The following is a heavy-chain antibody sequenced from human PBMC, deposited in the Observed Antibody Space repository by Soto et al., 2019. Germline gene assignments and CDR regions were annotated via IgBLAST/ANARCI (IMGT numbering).Heavy chain of an antibody. V-gene: IGHV1-3*04. J-gene: IGHJ4*02. CDR1: GYTFTSYA. CDR3: ARARGYSYGQVDS. CDR2: IITGNGDT. Sequence: ASVKVSCKASGYTFTSYAMHWVRQAPGQRLEWMGWIITGNGDTKYSQKFQGRVTITRDTSASTAYMDLSSLGSEDTAVYYCARARGYSYGQVDSWGQGTLVTVSS. D-gene: IGHD5-18*01.